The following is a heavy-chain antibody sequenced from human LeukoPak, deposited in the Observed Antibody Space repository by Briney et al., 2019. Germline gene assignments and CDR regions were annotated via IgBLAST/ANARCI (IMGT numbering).Heavy chain of an antibody. Sequence: ASVKVSCKASGYTFTSYGISWVRQAPGQGLEWMGWISAYNGNTNYAQKLQGRVTMTTDTSTSTAYMELRSLRSDDTAVYYCARVYDLWSGYHDAFDIWGQGTMVTVSS. V-gene: IGHV1-18*01. CDR1: GYTFTSYG. CDR3: ARVYDLWSGYHDAFDI. CDR2: ISAYNGNT. D-gene: IGHD3-3*01. J-gene: IGHJ3*02.